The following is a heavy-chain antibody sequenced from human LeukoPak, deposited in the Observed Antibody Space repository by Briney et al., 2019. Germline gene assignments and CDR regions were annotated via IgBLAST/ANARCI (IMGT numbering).Heavy chain of an antibody. J-gene: IGHJ5*02. D-gene: IGHD2-15*01. CDR2: IYYSGST. CDR3: ARSVVVAASNWFDP. CDR1: GGSISSGGYY. V-gene: IGHV4-31*03. Sequence: RPSETLSLTCTVSGGSISSGGYYWSWIRQHPGKGLEWIGYIYYSGSTYYNPSLKSRVTISVDTSKNQFSLKLSSVTAADTAVYYCARSVVVAASNWFDPWGQGSLVIVSS.